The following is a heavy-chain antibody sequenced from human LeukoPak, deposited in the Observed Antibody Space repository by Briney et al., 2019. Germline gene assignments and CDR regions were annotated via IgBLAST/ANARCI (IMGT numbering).Heavy chain of an antibody. D-gene: IGHD3-10*01. V-gene: IGHV1-3*01. CDR3: AIYYGSGSLDR. CDR2: INAGNGNT. J-gene: IGHJ4*02. CDR1: GYTFTSYA. Sequence: GASVKVSCKASGYTFTSYAMHWVRQAPGQRLEWMGWINAGNGNTKYSQKFQGRVTMTTDTSTSTAYMELRSLRSDDTAVYYCAIYYGSGSLDRWGQGTLVTVSS.